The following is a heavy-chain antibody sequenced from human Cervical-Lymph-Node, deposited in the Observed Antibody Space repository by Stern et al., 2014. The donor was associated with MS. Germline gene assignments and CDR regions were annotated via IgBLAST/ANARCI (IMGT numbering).Heavy chain of an antibody. V-gene: IGHV3-30*01. Sequence: VQLVESGGGVVKPGRSLRLSCAASGFIFSNYAMHWVRQPPGEGLEWVAVVSSDGANTYFADSVKGRFTISRDNSKNTLYLQMNSLKIEDTAIYYCASQIWGQGTMVTVSS. CDR1: GFIFSNYA. CDR2: VSSDGANT. CDR3: ASQI. J-gene: IGHJ3*02.